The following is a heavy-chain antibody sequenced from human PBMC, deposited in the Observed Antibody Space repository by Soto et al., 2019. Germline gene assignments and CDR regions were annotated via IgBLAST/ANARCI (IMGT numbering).Heavy chain of an antibody. CDR2: INAGNGNT. Sequence: GASVKVSCKASGYTFTSYAMHWVRQAPGQRLEWMGWINAGNGNTKYSQKFQGRVTITRDTSASTAYMELSSLRSEDTAVYYCARDPSYHDIYWYFDLWGRGTLVTVSS. D-gene: IGHD3-9*01. CDR3: ARDPSYHDIYWYFDL. CDR1: GYTFTSYA. J-gene: IGHJ2*01. V-gene: IGHV1-3*01.